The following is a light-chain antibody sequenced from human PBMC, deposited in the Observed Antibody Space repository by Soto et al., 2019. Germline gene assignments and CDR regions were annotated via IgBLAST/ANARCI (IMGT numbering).Light chain of an antibody. CDR1: QSVSSSY. V-gene: IGKV3-20*01. Sequence: EIVLTQSPGTLSLSPGERATLSCRASQSVSSSYLAWYQQKPGQAPRLLIYGASSMATGIPDRFSGSGSGKDFTVTISILEPEDYAVYYCQQSANSPLALWTFGQGPKVEIK. CDR2: GAS. J-gene: IGKJ1*01. CDR3: QQSANSPLALWT.